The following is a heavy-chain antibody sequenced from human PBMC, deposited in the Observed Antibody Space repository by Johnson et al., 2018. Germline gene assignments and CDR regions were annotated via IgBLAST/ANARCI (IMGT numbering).Heavy chain of an antibody. D-gene: IGHD2-21*02. CDR1: GGTFSNHG. J-gene: IGHJ6*02. V-gene: IGHV1-69*01. CDR2: IIPIFGTS. Sequence: QVQLVQSGAEVKKPGSSVKVSCKASGGTFSNHGISWVRQAPGQGLEWMGGIIPIFGTSHYAQKFQGRVTITADESTSTAYMDLRNLRSEETGVYYCARDLVTAQAYYGMDVWGQGTTVTVSS. CDR3: ARDLVTAQAYYGMDV.